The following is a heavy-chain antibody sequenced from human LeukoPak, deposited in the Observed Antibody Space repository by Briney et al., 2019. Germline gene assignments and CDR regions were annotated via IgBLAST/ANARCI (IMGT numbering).Heavy chain of an antibody. V-gene: IGHV1-2*02. J-gene: IGHJ4*02. CDR3: ARTRPNYYDSSGTDFDY. Sequence: ASVKVSCKASGYTFTGYYMHWVRQAPGQGLEWMGWINPNSGGTNYAQKFQGRVTMTRDTSISTAYMELSSLRSEDTAVYYCARTRPNYYDSSGTDFDYWGQGTLVTVSS. CDR2: INPNSGGT. CDR1: GYTFTGYY. D-gene: IGHD3-22*01.